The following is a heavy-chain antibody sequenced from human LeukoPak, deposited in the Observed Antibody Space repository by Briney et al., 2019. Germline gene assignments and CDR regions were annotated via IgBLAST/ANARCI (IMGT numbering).Heavy chain of an antibody. J-gene: IGHJ4*02. Sequence: SVKVSCKASGGTFSSYAISWVRQAPGQGLEWMGGIIPIFGTANYAQKFQGRVTITADKSTSTAYMELSSLRSEDTAVYYCATPVRHCSGGSCYPTFDYWGQGPLVPVSS. V-gene: IGHV1-69*06. CDR2: IIPIFGTA. D-gene: IGHD2-15*01. CDR3: ATPVRHCSGGSCYPTFDY. CDR1: GGTFSSYA.